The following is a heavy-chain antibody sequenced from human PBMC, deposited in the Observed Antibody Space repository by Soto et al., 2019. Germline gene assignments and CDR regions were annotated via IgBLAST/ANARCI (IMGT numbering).Heavy chain of an antibody. J-gene: IGHJ4*02. V-gene: IGHV4-31*03. D-gene: IGHD3-22*01. CDR2: IYNSGTT. CDR3: ASFPDYYDSSASSSSSDY. Sequence: QVQLRESGPGLVKPSQTLSLTCTVSGGSISSAGYAWSWIRHHPGKGLEWIGHIYNSGTTFYNPSPTSRITISLDTSKSLFSLKLSSVTAADTAVYYCASFPDYYDSSASSSSSDYWGQGTLVTVSS. CDR1: GGSISSAGYA.